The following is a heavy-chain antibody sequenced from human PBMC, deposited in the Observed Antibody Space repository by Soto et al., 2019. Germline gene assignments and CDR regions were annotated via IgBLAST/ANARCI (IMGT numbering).Heavy chain of an antibody. CDR2: IYYSGST. D-gene: IGHD3-3*01. CDR3: ARDRANYDFWSGPYYYGMDV. Sequence: XETLSLTCTVAGGSISSYYWSWIRQPPGKGLEWIGYIYYSGSTNYNPSLKSRVTISVDTSKNQFSLKLSSVTAADTAVYYCARDRANYDFWSGPYYYGMDVWGQG. CDR1: GGSISSYY. V-gene: IGHV4-59*01. J-gene: IGHJ6*02.